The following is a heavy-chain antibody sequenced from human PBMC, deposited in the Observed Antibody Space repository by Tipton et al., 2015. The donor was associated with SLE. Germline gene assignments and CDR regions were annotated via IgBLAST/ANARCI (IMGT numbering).Heavy chain of an antibody. J-gene: IGHJ4*02. CDR1: GYSISPGYY. V-gene: IGHV4-38-2*02. D-gene: IGHD3-22*01. Sequence: TLSLTCTVSGYSISPGYYWGWIRQPPGKGLEWIGNMYQTGTTDYNPSLKSRVTISIGTSKNQFSLKLSAVTAADTAVYYCARQAYYSSGYADYWGQGTLVTVSS. CDR2: MYQTGTT. CDR3: ARQAYYSSGYADY.